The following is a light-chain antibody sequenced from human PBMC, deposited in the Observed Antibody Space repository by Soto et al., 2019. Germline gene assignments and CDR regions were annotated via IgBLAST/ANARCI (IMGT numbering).Light chain of an antibody. CDR2: GAS. J-gene: IGKJ1*01. CDR1: QSVGHN. CDR3: QQYNNWPRT. V-gene: IGKV3-15*01. Sequence: DIVMTQSPVTLYVSPGDRATLPCRASQSVGHNLAWFQQKPGQAPRLLIYGASAGATGIPDRFSGSGFGTEFTLTISSLQSEDLAVYYCQQYNNWPRTFGQGTKVEMK.